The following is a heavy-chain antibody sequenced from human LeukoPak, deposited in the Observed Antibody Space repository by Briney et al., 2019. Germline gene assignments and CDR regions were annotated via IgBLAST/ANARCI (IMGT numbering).Heavy chain of an antibody. CDR2: IYYSGST. D-gene: IGHD3-22*01. CDR3: ARASPLTYYYDSSGYPDAFDI. J-gene: IGHJ3*02. V-gene: IGHV4-59*12. CDR1: GGSISSYY. Sequence: SETLSLTCTVSGGSISSYYWSWIRQPPGKGLEWIGYIYYSGSTNYNPSLKSRVTISVDTSKNQFSLKLSSVTAADTAVYYCARASPLTYYYDSSGYPDAFDIWGQGTMVTVSS.